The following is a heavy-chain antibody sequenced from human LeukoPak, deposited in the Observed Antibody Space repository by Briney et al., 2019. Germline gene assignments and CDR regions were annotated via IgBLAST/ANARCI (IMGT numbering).Heavy chain of an antibody. Sequence: PSETLSLTCAVYGGSFSGYYWSWIRQPPGKGLEWIGYIYYSGSTNYNPSLKSRVTISVDTSKNQFSLKLSSVTAADTAVYYCARVYSSSWFGWFDPWGQGTLVTVSS. V-gene: IGHV4-59*01. CDR2: IYYSGST. D-gene: IGHD6-13*01. J-gene: IGHJ5*02. CDR3: ARVYSSSWFGWFDP. CDR1: GGSFSGYY.